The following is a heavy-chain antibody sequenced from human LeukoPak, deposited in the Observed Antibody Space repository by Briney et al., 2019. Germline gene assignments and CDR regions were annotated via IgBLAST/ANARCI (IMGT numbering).Heavy chain of an antibody. Sequence: ASVKVSCSTSGVTFSSYAISWVRLAPGQGLEWMGRIIPIFGTADYAQKFQGRVTITTDESTRTAYMELSSLKSEDTAMYYCARHYYDTXXXXXVXXXXIXGQGTMVTVSA. CDR3: ARHYYDTXXXXXVXXXXI. D-gene: IGHD3-22*01. CDR2: IIPIFGTA. V-gene: IGHV1-69*05. CDR1: GVTFSSYA. J-gene: IGHJ3*02.